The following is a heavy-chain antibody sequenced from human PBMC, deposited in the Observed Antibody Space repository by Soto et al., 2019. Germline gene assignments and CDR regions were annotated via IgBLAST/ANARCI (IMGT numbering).Heavy chain of an antibody. CDR2: ISAYNGNT. Sequence: ASVKVSCKASGYTVTSYGISWVRQASGQGLERMGWISAYNGNTNYAQKLQGRVTMTTDTSTSTAYMELRSLRSDDTAVYYCARDGYYDILTGYPYYFDYWGQGTLVTVSS. J-gene: IGHJ4*02. CDR1: GYTVTSYG. D-gene: IGHD3-9*01. V-gene: IGHV1-18*01. CDR3: ARDGYYDILTGYPYYFDY.